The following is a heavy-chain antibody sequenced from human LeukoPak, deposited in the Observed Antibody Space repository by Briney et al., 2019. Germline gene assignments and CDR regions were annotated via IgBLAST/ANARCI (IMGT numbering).Heavy chain of an antibody. Sequence: SVKVSCKASGGTFSSYAISWVRQAPGQGLEWMGGIIPIFGTANYAQKFQGRVTITADESTSTAYMELSSLRSGDTAVYYCAKQDIRSSAWYDWGQGTLVTVSS. D-gene: IGHD6-19*01. CDR2: IIPIFGTA. J-gene: IGHJ4*02. CDR3: AKQDIRSSAWYD. CDR1: GGTFSSYA. V-gene: IGHV1-69*13.